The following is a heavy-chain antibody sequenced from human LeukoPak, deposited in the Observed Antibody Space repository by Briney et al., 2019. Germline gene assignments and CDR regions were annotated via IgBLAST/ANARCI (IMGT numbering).Heavy chain of an antibody. CDR1: GFTFSSYA. CDR2: ISGSGGST. Sequence: GGSLRLSCAASGFTFSSYAMSWVRQAPGKGLEWVSAISGSGGSTYYADSVKGRFTISTDNSKNTLYLQMNSLRAEDTAVYYCAKGITMVRGAYYFDDWGQGTLVTVSS. J-gene: IGHJ4*02. D-gene: IGHD3-10*01. CDR3: AKGITMVRGAYYFDD. V-gene: IGHV3-23*01.